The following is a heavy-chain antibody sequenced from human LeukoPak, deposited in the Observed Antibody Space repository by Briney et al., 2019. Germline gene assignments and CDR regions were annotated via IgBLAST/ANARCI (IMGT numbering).Heavy chain of an antibody. Sequence: SETLSLTCTISGGSIDSYYWSWIRKPPGKGLEWIGYIYYSGSTNYNPSLKSRVTISVDTSKNQFSLMLSSVTAADTAVYYCARSGYYRGGVYNWWFDPWRQGTLVTVSS. D-gene: IGHD2-21*01. V-gene: IGHV4-59*01. J-gene: IGHJ5*02. CDR3: ARSGYYRGGVYNWWFDP. CDR2: IYYSGST. CDR1: GGSIDSYY.